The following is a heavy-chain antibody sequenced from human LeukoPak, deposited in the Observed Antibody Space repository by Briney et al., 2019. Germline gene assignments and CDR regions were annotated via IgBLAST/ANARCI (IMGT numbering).Heavy chain of an antibody. J-gene: IGHJ6*03. D-gene: IGHD3-3*01. CDR2: IKQDGSEK. CDR3: ARDNGVVHGVYYMDV. Sequence: GGSLRLSCAASGFTFSNYWMTWVRQAPGKGLEWVADIKQDGSEKLYVNSVRGRFTISRDNAKMSLFLQMNSLRAEDTAVYYCARDNGVVHGVYYMDVWGKGTTVTIS. CDR1: GFTFSNYW. V-gene: IGHV3-7*01.